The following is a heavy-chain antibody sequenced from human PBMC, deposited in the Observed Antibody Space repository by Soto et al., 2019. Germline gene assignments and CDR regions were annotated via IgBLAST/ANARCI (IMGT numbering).Heavy chain of an antibody. J-gene: IGHJ1*01. V-gene: IGHV1-2*02. CDR3: ATRDYDILTGYLHI. CDR2: INADSGDT. D-gene: IGHD3-9*01. CDR1: EHTSTIYY. Sequence: QAHLVQSGAEVRKPGASVKVSCQALEHTSTIYYIHWVRQARGQGLEWRGWINADSGDTTYAEDLRGRVTFTMDTSTSTFHMELSRLRLDDTAMYFCATRDYDILTGYLHIWGQGTLITVSS.